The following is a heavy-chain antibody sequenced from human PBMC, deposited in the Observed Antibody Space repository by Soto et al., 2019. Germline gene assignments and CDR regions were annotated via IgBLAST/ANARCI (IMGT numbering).Heavy chain of an antibody. V-gene: IGHV1-69*02. Sequence: QVQLVQSGAEVKKPGSSVKVSCKASGGTFSSYTISWVRQAPGQGLEWMGRLIPILGIANYAQKFQGRVTINADKSTSTAYMELSSLRSEDTAVYYCARSHIEGDYFDYWGQGTLVTVSS. J-gene: IGHJ4*02. D-gene: IGHD3-16*01. CDR1: GGTFSSYT. CDR2: LIPILGIA. CDR3: ARSHIEGDYFDY.